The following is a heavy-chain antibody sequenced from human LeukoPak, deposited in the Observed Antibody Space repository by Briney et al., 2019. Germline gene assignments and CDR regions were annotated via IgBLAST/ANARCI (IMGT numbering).Heavy chain of an antibody. V-gene: IGHV3-30*04. D-gene: IGHD6-6*01. CDR1: GFTFSSYA. CDR2: ISYDGSNK. J-gene: IGHJ4*02. Sequence: GGSLRLSCAASGFTFSSYAMHWVRQAPGKGLEWVAVISYDGSNKYYADSVKGRFTISRDNSKNTLYLQMNSLRVEDTAVYYCARGEWSSSPFDYWGQGTLVTVSS. CDR3: ARGEWSSSPFDY.